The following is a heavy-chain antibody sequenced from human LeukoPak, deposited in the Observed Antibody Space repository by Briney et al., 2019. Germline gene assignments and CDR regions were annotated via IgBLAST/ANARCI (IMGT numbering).Heavy chain of an antibody. J-gene: IGHJ4*02. D-gene: IGHD5-12*01. CDR3: ARGDLRIVATICFDY. CDR1: GYTFTSYG. CDR2: ISAYNGNT. Sequence: ASVKVSCKASGYTFTSYGISWVRQAPGQGLEWMGCISAYNGNTNYAQKLQGRVTMTTDTSTSTAYMELRSLRSDDTAVYYCARGDLRIVATICFDYWGQGTLVTVSS. V-gene: IGHV1-18*04.